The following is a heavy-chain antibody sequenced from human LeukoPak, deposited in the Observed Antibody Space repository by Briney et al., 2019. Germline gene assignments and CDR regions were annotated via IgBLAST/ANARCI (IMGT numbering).Heavy chain of an antibody. D-gene: IGHD3/OR15-3a*01. CDR1: GFTFSSYA. CDR3: AKDSQLWAAYFDY. J-gene: IGHJ4*02. V-gene: IGHV3-23*01. Sequence: GGSLRLSCAASGFTFSSYAMSWVRQAPGKGLEWVSGISGSGYSTYYADSVKGRFTISRDNSKNTLYLQMNSLTAEDTAVYYCAKDSQLWAAYFDYWGQGTLVTVSS. CDR2: ISGSGYST.